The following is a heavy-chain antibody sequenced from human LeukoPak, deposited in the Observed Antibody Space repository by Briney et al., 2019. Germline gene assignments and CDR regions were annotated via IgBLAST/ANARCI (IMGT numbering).Heavy chain of an antibody. CDR1: GGSFSGYY. J-gene: IGHJ4*02. V-gene: IGHV4-34*01. CDR3: ARSSSGYSVVMRY. D-gene: IGHD5-12*01. CDR2: INHSGST. Sequence: SETLSLTCAVYGGSFSGYYWSWIRQPPGKGLEWIGEINHSGSTNYNPSLKSRVTISVDTSKNQFSLKLSSVTAADTAVCYCARSSSGYSVVMRYWGQGTLVTVSS.